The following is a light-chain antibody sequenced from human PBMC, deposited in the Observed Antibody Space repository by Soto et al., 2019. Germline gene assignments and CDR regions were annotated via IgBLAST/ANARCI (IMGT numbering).Light chain of an antibody. CDR2: NAA. CDR1: QRIDTS. Sequence: EIVMTQSPATLSVSPGERATLSCRASQRIDTSLAWYQHRPGQAPRLLLYNAATRATGIPARFSGRGFGTEFTLTISSLQSEDFALYYCQQYYKWPPFTFGPGTKVDIK. V-gene: IGKV3-15*01. J-gene: IGKJ3*01. CDR3: QQYYKWPPFT.